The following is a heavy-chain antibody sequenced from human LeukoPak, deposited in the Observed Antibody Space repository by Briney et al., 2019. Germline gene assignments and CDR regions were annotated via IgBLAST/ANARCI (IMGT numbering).Heavy chain of an antibody. J-gene: IGHJ6*02. CDR2: IYYSGST. CDR3: ARATYGMDV. CDR1: GGSISSYY. Sequence: SETLSLTCTVSGGSISSYYWSWIRQPPGKGLEWIGYIYYSGSTNYNPSLKSRVTISVDTSKNQFSLKLSSVTAADTAVYYCARATYGMDVWGQGTTVTVSS. V-gene: IGHV4-59*12.